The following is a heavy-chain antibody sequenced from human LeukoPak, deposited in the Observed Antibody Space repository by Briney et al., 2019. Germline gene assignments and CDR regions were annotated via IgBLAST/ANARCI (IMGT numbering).Heavy chain of an antibody. CDR2: INPDSGDT. CDR1: GYTFTDYY. CDR3: ARDGTFDI. Sequence: ASVKVSCKASGYTFTDYYMHWVRQAPGQGLEWMGWINPDSGDTNYPQKFQGRVTMTRDTSSSTAYMELIRLRSDDTAVYYCARDGTFDIWGQGTMVTVSS. J-gene: IGHJ3*02. D-gene: IGHD2-15*01. V-gene: IGHV1-2*02.